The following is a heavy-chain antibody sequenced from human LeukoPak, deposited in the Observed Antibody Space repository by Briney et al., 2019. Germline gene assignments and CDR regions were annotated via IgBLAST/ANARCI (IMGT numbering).Heavy chain of an antibody. D-gene: IGHD1-14*01. CDR3: ARKPDSMNWFDP. CDR1: GYSISSSNW. Sequence: SETLSLTCAVSGYSISSSNWWGWIRQPPGKGLEWIGYIYYSGEIFYNPSLKSRVSLSVDTSKNQFSLKLTSVTAVDTAVYYCARKPDSMNWFDPWGQGTLVTVSS. V-gene: IGHV4-28*05. CDR2: IYYSGEI. J-gene: IGHJ5*02.